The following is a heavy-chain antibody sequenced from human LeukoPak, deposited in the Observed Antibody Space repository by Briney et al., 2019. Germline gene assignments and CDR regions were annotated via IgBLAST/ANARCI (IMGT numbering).Heavy chain of an antibody. J-gene: IGHJ4*02. CDR1: GFTFSSYG. CDR3: AKDRPLYYYDSSGYPDY. Sequence: PGGSLRLSCAASGFTFSSYGMHWVRQAPGMGLEWVAVISYDGSNKYYADSVKGRFTISRDNSKNTLYLQMNSLRAEDTAVYYCAKDRPLYYYDSSGYPDYWGQGTLVTVSS. D-gene: IGHD3-22*01. V-gene: IGHV3-30*18. CDR2: ISYDGSNK.